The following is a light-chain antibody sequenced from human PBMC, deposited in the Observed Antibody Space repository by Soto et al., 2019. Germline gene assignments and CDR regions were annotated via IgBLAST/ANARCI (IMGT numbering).Light chain of an antibody. V-gene: IGKV3-15*01. J-gene: IGKJ3*01. CDR2: GAS. CDR1: QSVSSN. Sequence: EIVMTQSPATLSVSPGERATLSCRASQSVSSNLAWYQQKPGQAPRLLIYGASTRATGIPARFSGSGSGTEFTLTISSLQSEDFAVYYCQQYNDWVTVSSGTKVDIK. CDR3: QQYNDWVT.